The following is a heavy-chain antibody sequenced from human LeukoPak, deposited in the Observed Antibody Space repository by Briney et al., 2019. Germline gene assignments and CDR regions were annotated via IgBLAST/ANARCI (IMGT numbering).Heavy chain of an antibody. J-gene: IGHJ6*03. V-gene: IGHV3-23*01. CDR1: GLTHNILA. CDR3: ARNQDSSWYYYYMDV. CDR2: TTGSGASS. D-gene: IGHD6-13*01. Sequence: GGSLPLSRAPSGLTHNILAMTWDRPPPEKGRESFICTTGSGASSYSADSVRGRFTISRDNSKNTLFLQLNSLRADDTAVYYCARNQDSSWYYYYMDVWGIGTMVTVSS.